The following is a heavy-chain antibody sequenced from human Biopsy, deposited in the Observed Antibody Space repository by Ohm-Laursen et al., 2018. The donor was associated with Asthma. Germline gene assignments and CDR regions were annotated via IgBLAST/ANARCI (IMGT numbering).Heavy chain of an antibody. D-gene: IGHD2-2*01. CDR2: INSGFGAT. CDR3: ARKAGSCISRTCYSLDF. CDR1: GGTFNTYV. J-gene: IGHJ4*02. Sequence: SVKVSCKSLGGTFNTYVIGWVRQAPGQGLEWMGGINSGFGATTYPQKFQDRVTITADDSTSTVYMELSSLRSEDTAVYYCARKAGSCISRTCYSLDFWGQGTLVTVSS. V-gene: IGHV1-69*13.